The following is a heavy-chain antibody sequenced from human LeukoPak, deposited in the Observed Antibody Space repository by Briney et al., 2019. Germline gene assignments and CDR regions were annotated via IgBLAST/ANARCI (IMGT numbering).Heavy chain of an antibody. V-gene: IGHV1-2*02. D-gene: IGHD6-6*01. CDR2: IGPNSGGT. J-gene: IGHJ5*02. CDR1: GYTFTGYY. CDR3: ARSNIAVRRGDNWFDP. Sequence: ASVKVSCKASGYTFTGYYMHWVRQAPGQGLEWMGWIGPNSGGTNYAQKFQGRVTMTRDSSISTAYMELTRLISDDTAVYYCARSNIAVRRGDNWFDPWGQGTLVTVSS.